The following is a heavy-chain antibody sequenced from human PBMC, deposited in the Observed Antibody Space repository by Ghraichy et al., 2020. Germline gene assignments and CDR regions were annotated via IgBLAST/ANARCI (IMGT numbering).Heavy chain of an antibody. Sequence: GGSLRLSCAASGFTFSSYWMHWVRQAPGKGLEWVASLNPDGSARSYVDSVKGRFTISRDNAENSLSLQMSSLRAEDTALYYCATSTLVSALDYWGQGTLVTVSS. CDR2: LNPDGSAR. CDR1: GFTFSSYW. V-gene: IGHV3-7*01. D-gene: IGHD2-15*01. J-gene: IGHJ4*02. CDR3: ATSTLVSALDY.